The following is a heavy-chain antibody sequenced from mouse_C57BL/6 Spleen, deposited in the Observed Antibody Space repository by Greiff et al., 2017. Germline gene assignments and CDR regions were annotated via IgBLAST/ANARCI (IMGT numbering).Heavy chain of an antibody. CDR1: GYSFTGYY. CDR3: ASGYGNPYYFDY. D-gene: IGHD2-10*02. Sequence: VQLQQSGPELVKPGASVKISCKASGYSFTGYYMNWVKQSPEKSLEWIGEINPSTGGTTYNQKFKAKATVTVDKSSSTAYMQLKSLTSEDSAVYYCASGYGNPYYFDYWGQGTTLTVSS. V-gene: IGHV1-42*01. CDR2: INPSTGGT. J-gene: IGHJ2*01.